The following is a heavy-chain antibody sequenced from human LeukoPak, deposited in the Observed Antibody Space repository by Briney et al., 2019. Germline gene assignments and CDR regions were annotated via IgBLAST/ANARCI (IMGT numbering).Heavy chain of an antibody. D-gene: IGHD3/OR15-3a*01. CDR1: GITFVDAW. Sequence: PGGSLRLSCAVSGITFVDAWMSWVRQAPGKGLEWIGRIKSNIGGGTTDYAAPLKGRFTISRGDSKNTLYLQMTSLKTEDTALYYCSWTGTSWLDYWGQGTLVTVSS. CDR3: SWTGTSWLDY. CDR2: IKSNIGGGTT. V-gene: IGHV3-15*01. J-gene: IGHJ4*02.